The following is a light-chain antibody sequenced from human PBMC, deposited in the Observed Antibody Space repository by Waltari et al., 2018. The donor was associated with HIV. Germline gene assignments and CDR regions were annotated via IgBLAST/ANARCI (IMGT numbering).Light chain of an antibody. Sequence: QSALTQPPSVSGSPGQSVTISCTGTSSDVGSYNRVSWYQQPPGTAPKLMIYEVSSRPSGVPDRFSGSTSGNTASLTISGLQAEDEADYYCSLYTSSSLVFGGGTKLTVL. CDR1: SSDVGSYNR. J-gene: IGLJ2*01. V-gene: IGLV2-18*01. CDR3: SLYTSSSLV. CDR2: EVS.